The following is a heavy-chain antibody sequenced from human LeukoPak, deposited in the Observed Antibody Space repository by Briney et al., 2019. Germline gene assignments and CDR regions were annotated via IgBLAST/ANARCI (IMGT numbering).Heavy chain of an antibody. J-gene: IGHJ3*02. V-gene: IGHV3-7*04. CDR1: GFTFSAYW. Sequence: GGSLRLSCAAPGFTFSAYWLTWVRQAPGKGLEWVANIKQDGSENSYLDSVKGRFTISRDNAKNSLYLQMNSLRAEDTAVYYCAGARIPLVDAFDIWGQGTMVTVSS. CDR3: AGARIPLVDAFDI. CDR2: IKQDGSEN. D-gene: IGHD1-14*01.